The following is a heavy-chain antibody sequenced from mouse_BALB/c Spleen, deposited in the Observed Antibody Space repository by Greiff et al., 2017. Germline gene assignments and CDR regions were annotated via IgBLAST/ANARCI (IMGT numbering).Heavy chain of an antibody. CDR2: IWGDGST. CDR3: ARDYGYDGAY. CDR1: GFSLTGYG. D-gene: IGHD2-14*01. J-gene: IGHJ3*01. V-gene: IGHV2-6-7*01. Sequence: QVQLKQSGPGLVAPSPCLSITCTASGFSLTGYGVNWVRQPPGKGLEWLGMIWGDGSTDYNSALKSSLSISKDNSKSQVFLKMNSLQTEDTARYYCARDYGYDGAYWGQGTLVTVSA.